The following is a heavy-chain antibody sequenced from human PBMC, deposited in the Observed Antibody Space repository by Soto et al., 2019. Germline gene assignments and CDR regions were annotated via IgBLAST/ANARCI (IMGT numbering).Heavy chain of an antibody. V-gene: IGHV1-69*13. CDR1: GGSFGKSA. CDR3: ATGVIWIGYFTVDS. CDR2: FIPVYRTL. J-gene: IGHJ4*02. Sequence: SVKVSCKASGGSFGKSAINWGRQTPGQGLEWLGGFIPVYRTLNYAQKFQGRVTITADESTGTAYMTLSSLASDDTAVYYCATGVIWIGYFTVDSWGQGNRVTVSS. D-gene: IGHD3-3*01.